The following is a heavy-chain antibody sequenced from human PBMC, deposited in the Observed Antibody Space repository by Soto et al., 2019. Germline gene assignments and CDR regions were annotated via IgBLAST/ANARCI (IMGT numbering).Heavy chain of an antibody. CDR3: ARDQSFDRTYYYCIDV. Sequence: QVQLVQSGAEVKKPGASVRVSCKSSGYPFTHYGITWIRQAPGQGLEWMGWISPFNGNTNYGQTLQGRVTLTTDTSTSTVFMELRSLTSDDTAVYYCARDQSFDRTYYYCIDVWGQGTTVTVSS. V-gene: IGHV1-18*01. J-gene: IGHJ6*02. D-gene: IGHD3-16*01. CDR2: ISPFNGNT. CDR1: GYPFTHYG.